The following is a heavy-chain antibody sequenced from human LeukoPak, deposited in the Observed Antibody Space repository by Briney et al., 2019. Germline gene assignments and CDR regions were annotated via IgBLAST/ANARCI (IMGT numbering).Heavy chain of an antibody. J-gene: IGHJ4*02. CDR1: GGSLSSYY. Sequence: KPSQTLSLTRRVSGGSLSSYYWGWVRQSPGKGLGGIGYVYYTGSTNYNPSLKSRVTMFEDKSKNRFSLRLYSVTVADTAVYYCARHFACSSSSYFDYWGQGSLVTVSS. D-gene: IGHD6-6*01. V-gene: IGHV4-59*08. CDR2: VYYTGST. CDR3: ARHFACSSSSYFDY.